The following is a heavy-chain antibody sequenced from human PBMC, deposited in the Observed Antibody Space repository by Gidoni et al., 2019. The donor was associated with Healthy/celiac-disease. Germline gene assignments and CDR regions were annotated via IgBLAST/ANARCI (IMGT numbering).Heavy chain of an antibody. Sequence: QVQLVQSGAEVKKPGASVKVSCKASGSTFTSYGISWVRQAPGQGLEWMGWISVYNGNTNYAQKLQGRVTMTTDTSTSTAYMELRSLRSDDTAVYYCARDSPGRYSYGPTGPYYFDYWGQGTLVTVSS. CDR1: GSTFTSYG. D-gene: IGHD5-18*01. J-gene: IGHJ4*02. V-gene: IGHV1-18*01. CDR3: ARDSPGRYSYGPTGPYYFDY. CDR2: ISVYNGNT.